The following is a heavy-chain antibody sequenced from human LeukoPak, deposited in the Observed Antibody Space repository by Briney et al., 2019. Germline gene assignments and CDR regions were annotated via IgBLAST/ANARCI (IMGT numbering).Heavy chain of an antibody. CDR1: GYTFTSYY. CDR3: ARVANWNDFGLGY. CDR2: MNPSSGNT. D-gene: IGHD1-20*01. Sequence: ASVKVSCKASGYTFTSYYMHWVRQAPGQGLEWMGWMNPSSGNTGYAQKFQGRVTMTRNTSISTAYMELSSLRSEDTAVYYCARVANWNDFGLGYWGQGTLVTVSS. J-gene: IGHJ4*02. V-gene: IGHV1-8*02.